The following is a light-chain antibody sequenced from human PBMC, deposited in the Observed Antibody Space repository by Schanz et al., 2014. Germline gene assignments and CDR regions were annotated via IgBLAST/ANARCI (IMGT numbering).Light chain of an antibody. V-gene: IGLV2-8*01. Sequence: QSALTQPASVSGSPGQWITISCTGTSSDVGGYNYVSWFQQHAGKAPKLMIYEVNKRPSGVPDRFSGSKSGNTASLTVSGLQAEDEADYYCSSYAGSNTYVLFGGGTKLTVL. CDR1: SSDVGGYNY. J-gene: IGLJ2*01. CDR2: EVN. CDR3: SSYAGSNTYVL.